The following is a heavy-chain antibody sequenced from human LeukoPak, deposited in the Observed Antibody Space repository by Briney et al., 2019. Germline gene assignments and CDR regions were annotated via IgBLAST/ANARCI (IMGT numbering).Heavy chain of an antibody. D-gene: IGHD3-22*01. J-gene: IGHJ4*02. V-gene: IGHV3-23*01. Sequence: GGSLRLSCAASGFTFSSYAMSWVRQAPGKGLEWVSAISGSGGSTYYADSVKGRFTISRDNSKNTLYLQMNSLRAEDTAVYYCAKGLDYDSSGYCPFDYWGQGTLVTVSS. CDR3: AKGLDYDSSGYCPFDY. CDR1: GFTFSSYA. CDR2: ISGSGGST.